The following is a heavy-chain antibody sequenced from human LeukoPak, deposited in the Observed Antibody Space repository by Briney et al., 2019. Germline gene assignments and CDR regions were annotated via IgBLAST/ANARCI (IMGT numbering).Heavy chain of an antibody. CDR2: INWNGDNT. V-gene: IGHV3-20*04. D-gene: IGHD3-9*01. CDR1: GFTFSTYW. J-gene: IGHJ4*02. Sequence: GGSLRLSCSASGFTFSTYWMSWVRQAPGKGLEWVSGINWNGDNTNYADSLKGRFTISRDNAKNSLYLQMNSLRAEDTALYYCARRSTHYDVLTGYHYYFDYWGQGTLVTVSS. CDR3: ARRSTHYDVLTGYHYYFDY.